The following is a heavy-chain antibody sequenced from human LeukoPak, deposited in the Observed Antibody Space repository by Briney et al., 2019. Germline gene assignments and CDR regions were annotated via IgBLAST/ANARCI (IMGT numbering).Heavy chain of an antibody. V-gene: IGHV4-39*01. D-gene: IGHD2-15*01. CDR2: MYYNEDT. CDR3: ARQLAAGNDGFDV. CDR1: RVSIYSSTYY. J-gene: IGHJ3*01. Sequence: TSETLFLTCSVSRVSIYSSTYYWAWIRQPPGEGLEFIGRMYYNEDTLHNPSLKSRLTISVDTSANLFSLRLTSVTAADTATYYCARQLAAGNDGFDVWGQGTVVTVSS.